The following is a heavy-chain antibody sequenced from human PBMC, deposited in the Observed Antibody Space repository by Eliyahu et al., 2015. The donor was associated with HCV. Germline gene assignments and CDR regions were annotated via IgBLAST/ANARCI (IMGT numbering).Heavy chain of an antibody. D-gene: IGHD2-8*01. CDR2: VSQDGNNK. V-gene: IGHV3-30*04. CDR3: ARDPGHCVNGVCYTGTYLDL. J-gene: IGHJ4*02. CDR1: GFIFSNYA. Sequence: QVQLVESGGGVVQAGRSLRLSCAASGFIFSNYAXXWVRQAPGKGLEWVAVVSQDGNNKYSAHFAEGRFTISRDNSNNMLFLQMNRLATDDTAMYFCARDPGHCVNGVCYTGTYLDLWGQGSPVTVSS.